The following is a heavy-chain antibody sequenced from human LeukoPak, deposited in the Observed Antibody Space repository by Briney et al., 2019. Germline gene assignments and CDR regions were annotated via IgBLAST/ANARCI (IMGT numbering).Heavy chain of an antibody. J-gene: IGHJ4*02. CDR2: INPSGGST. Sequence: ASVKVSCKASGYTFTSYYMHWVRQAPGQGLEWMGIINPSGGSTSYAQKFQGRVTMTRDMSTSTAYMGLSSLRSEDTAVYYCAATFSGYDPAGRFDYWGQGTLVTVPS. CDR1: GYTFTSYY. D-gene: IGHD5-12*01. CDR3: AATFSGYDPAGRFDY. V-gene: IGHV1-46*01.